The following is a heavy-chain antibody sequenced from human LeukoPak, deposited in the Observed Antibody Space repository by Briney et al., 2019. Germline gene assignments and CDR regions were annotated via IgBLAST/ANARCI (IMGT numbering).Heavy chain of an antibody. D-gene: IGHD3-3*02. V-gene: IGHV3-15*01. CDR3: VIPQFCGASRNDY. Sequence: GGSLRLSCEASGLTFSKGWMSWVRQAPGKGLEWVGRLKSKSDGGTSEYAPPVKGRFTISRDDSKNMLFLEMSSLKTDDTAVYYCVIPQFCGASRNDYWGQGILVTVSS. CDR1: GLTFSKGW. J-gene: IGHJ4*02. CDR2: LKSKSDGGTS.